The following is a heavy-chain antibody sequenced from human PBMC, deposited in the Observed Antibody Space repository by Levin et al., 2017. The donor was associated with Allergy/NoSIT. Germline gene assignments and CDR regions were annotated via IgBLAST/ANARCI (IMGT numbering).Heavy chain of an antibody. CDR2: GYYSGNT. Sequence: SQTLSLTCTVSGDSISRFYWSWIRQSPGRGLEWIGNGYYSGNTNYNPSLKSRVTILVDTSKNQFSLKLSSVTAADTAVYYCARATRSSLIYYFDYWGQGTLVTVSS. D-gene: IGHD6-13*01. V-gene: IGHV4-59*01. CDR3: ARATRSSLIYYFDY. CDR1: GDSISRFY. J-gene: IGHJ4*02.